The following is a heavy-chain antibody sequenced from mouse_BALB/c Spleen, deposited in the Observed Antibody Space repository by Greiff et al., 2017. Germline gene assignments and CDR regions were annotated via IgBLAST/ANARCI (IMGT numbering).Heavy chain of an antibody. CDR1: GFTFSSYG. CDR2: ISSGGSYT. V-gene: IGHV5-6*02. J-gene: IGHJ2*01. CDR3: ARRGGHGDFDY. Sequence: EVKLVESGGDLVKPGGSLKLSCAASGFTFSSYGMSWVRQTPDKRLEWVATISSGGSYTYYPDSVKGRFTISRDNAKNTLYLQMSSLKSEDTAMYYCARRGGHGDFDYWGQGTTLTVSS.